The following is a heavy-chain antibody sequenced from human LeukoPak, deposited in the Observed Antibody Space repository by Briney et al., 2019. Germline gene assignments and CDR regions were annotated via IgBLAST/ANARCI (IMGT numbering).Heavy chain of an antibody. J-gene: IGHJ4*02. CDR1: GGSISTSDLY. D-gene: IGHD3-16*02. V-gene: IGHV4-31*03. CDR2: ISKSGRT. CDR3: AGASHLGDLSLGR. Sequence: SQTLSLTCTVSGGSISTSDLYWSWIRQHPGKGLGWIGYISKSGRTYYNPSLKSRITMSVDTSKSQFSLQLNSVTAADTAVYYCAGASHLGDLSLGRWGQGTLVTVSS.